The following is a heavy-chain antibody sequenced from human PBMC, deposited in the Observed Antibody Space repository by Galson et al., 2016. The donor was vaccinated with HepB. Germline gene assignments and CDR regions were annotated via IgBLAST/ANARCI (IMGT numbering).Heavy chain of an antibody. D-gene: IGHD1-26*01. V-gene: IGHV1-18*01. CDR2: ISTYNGNT. Sequence: SVKVSCKASGYSFISYGISWVRQARGQGLEWMGWISTYNGNTNYEQKFKGRVTLTADISTSTAQMELRSLRSDDTAVYYCARDGTLSGSYCHFYGMDVWGQGTTVTVSS. CDR1: GYSFISYG. CDR3: ARDGTLSGSYCHFYGMDV. J-gene: IGHJ6*02.